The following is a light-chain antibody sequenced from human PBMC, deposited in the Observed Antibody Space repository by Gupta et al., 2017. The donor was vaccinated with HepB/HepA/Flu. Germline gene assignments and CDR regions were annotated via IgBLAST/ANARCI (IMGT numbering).Light chain of an antibody. CDR3: QHNNNWPPLT. CDR2: GAS. CDR1: QSVSSN. V-gene: IGKV3-15*01. Sequence: EIVMTQSPATLSVSPGERATLSCRASQSVSSNLAWYQQKPGQAPRLLIYGASTRATGIPARFSGSGYGKVFPLTISSRQLEDFAVYSFQHNNNWPPLTFGQGTRVEIK. J-gene: IGKJ5*01.